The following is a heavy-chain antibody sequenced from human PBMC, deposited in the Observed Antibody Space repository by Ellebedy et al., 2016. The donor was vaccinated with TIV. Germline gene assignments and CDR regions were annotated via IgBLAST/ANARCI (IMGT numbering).Heavy chain of an antibody. Sequence: GGSLRLSCALSGFTVTSTYISWVRQAPGKGLEWVALISNEGITYYADSVKGRFTISRDDSKNTLHLQMNSLRVEDTAVYYCATETFNDVDLEVRGVLDMWGQGTVVTVSS. J-gene: IGHJ3*02. CDR1: GFTVTSTY. D-gene: IGHD3-10*01. CDR2: ISNEGIT. CDR3: ATETFNDVDLEVRGVLDM. V-gene: IGHV3-66*01.